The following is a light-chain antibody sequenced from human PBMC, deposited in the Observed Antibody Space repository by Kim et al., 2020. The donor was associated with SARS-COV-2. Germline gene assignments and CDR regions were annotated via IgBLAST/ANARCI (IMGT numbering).Light chain of an antibody. J-gene: IGKJ2*01. Sequence: SASVGDRVIITCRASQNIGNYLNWYQQKPGKAPKLLIYTTSSLQSGVPSRFSGAGSGTAFTLTIRSLQPEDFATYYCQQSHSTPRTFGQGTKLEI. CDR3: QQSHSTPRT. V-gene: IGKV1-39*01. CDR2: TTS. CDR1: QNIGNY.